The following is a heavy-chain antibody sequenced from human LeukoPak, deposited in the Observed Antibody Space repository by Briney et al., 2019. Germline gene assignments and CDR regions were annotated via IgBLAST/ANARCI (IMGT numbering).Heavy chain of an antibody. CDR2: IIPIFGTA. Sequence: SVKVSCKASGGTFNSYAISWVRQAPGQGLEWMGGIIPIFGTANYAQKFQGRVTITTDESTSTAYMELSSLRSEDTAVYYCASTMGWLQLRGPFDYWGQGTLVTVSS. V-gene: IGHV1-69*05. J-gene: IGHJ4*02. CDR1: GGTFNSYA. CDR3: ASTMGWLQLRGPFDY. D-gene: IGHD5-24*01.